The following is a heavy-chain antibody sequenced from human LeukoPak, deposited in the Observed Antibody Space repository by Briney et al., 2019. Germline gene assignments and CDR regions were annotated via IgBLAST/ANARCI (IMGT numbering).Heavy chain of an antibody. Sequence: GGSLRLSCAASGFTFDDYAMHWLRQAPGKGLEWVSGISWNGVNIVYADSVKGRFTISRDNAKNSLYLQINSLRPEDTALYYCAKDFTPMYTYSWIDYWGQGILVTVSS. CDR1: GFTFDDYA. J-gene: IGHJ4*02. D-gene: IGHD1-1*01. CDR2: ISWNGVNI. V-gene: IGHV3-9*01. CDR3: AKDFTPMYTYSWIDY.